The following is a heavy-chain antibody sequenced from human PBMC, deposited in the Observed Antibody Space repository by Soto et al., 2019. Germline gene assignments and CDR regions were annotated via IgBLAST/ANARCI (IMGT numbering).Heavy chain of an antibody. D-gene: IGHD2-2*01. CDR2: INSDRSNT. V-gene: IGHV3-48*01. CDR1: GFTFSSYS. CDR3: ASSNQKGIVVVPAAKVRYFDY. J-gene: IGHJ4*02. Sequence: GGSLRLSCAASGFTFSSYSMNWVRQAPGKGLEWVSYINSDRSNTYYADSVEGRFTISRDNAKNSLYLQMNSLRAEDTAVYYCASSNQKGIVVVPAAKVRYFDYWGQGTLVTVSS.